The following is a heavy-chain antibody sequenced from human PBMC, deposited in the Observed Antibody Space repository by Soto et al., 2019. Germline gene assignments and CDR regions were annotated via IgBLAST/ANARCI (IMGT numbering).Heavy chain of an antibody. D-gene: IGHD6-13*01. V-gene: IGHV3-23*01. CDR1: GFAFSTYA. Sequence: EVQLLESGGALEHPGGSLRLSCAASGFAFSTYAMTWVRQAPGKGLEWVSVISGSGGSSYYAASVKGRFTISRDNSKNTVYLQMNGLRAEDTALYFCAKVTKRAAAGRYEYYKYGMGVWGQGTTVTVSS. CDR2: ISGSGGSS. CDR3: AKVTKRAAAGRYEYYKYGMGV. J-gene: IGHJ6*02.